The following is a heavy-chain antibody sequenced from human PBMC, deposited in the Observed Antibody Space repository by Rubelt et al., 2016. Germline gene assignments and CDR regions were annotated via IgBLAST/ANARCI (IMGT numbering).Heavy chain of an antibody. J-gene: IGHJ4*02. Sequence: GGGVVQPGRSLRLSCAASGFTFSSYGMHWVRQAPGKGLEWVAVIWYDGSNKYYAASVKGRFTISRDNSKNTLYLQMNSLRAEDTAVYYCARDGPIYYFDYWGQGTLVTVSS. V-gene: IGHV3-33*01. CDR3: ARDGPIYYFDY. CDR2: IWYDGSNK. CDR1: GFTFSSYG.